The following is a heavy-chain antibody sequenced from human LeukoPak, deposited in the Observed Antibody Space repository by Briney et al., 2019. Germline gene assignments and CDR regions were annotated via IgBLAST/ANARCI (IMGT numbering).Heavy chain of an antibody. CDR3: AKDGPADPEARLRWPRVRAFDI. V-gene: IGHV3-23*01. CDR2: IGASGAVT. J-gene: IGHJ3*02. D-gene: IGHD4-23*01. Sequence: PGGSRRLSCAASGFTFTSYALSWVRQAPGGGLEWVSAIGASGAVTYYADSVKGRFTISRDNSKNTVYLQMNTLRAEDTAVYYCAKDGPADPEARLRWPRVRAFDILGQGTMVTVSS. CDR1: GFTFTSYA.